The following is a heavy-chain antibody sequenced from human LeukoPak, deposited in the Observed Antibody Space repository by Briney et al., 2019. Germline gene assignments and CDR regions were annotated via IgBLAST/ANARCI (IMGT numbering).Heavy chain of an antibody. V-gene: IGHV4-4*07. D-gene: IGHD3-3*01. CDR3: AREFDFWSGYYYFDY. Sequence: SDTLSLTCTVSGGSISSYYWSWIRQPAGKGLEWIGRIYTSGSTNYNPSLKSRVTMSVDTSKNQFSLKLSSVTAADTAVYYCAREFDFWSGYYYFDYWGQGTLVTVSS. CDR1: GGSISSYY. J-gene: IGHJ4*02. CDR2: IYTSGST.